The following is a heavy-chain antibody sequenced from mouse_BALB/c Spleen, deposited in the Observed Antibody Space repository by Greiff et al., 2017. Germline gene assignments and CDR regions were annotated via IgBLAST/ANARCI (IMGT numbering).Heavy chain of an antibody. CDR3: TRGNYASLYAMDY. CDR1: GYSFTSYW. D-gene: IGHD2-1*01. CDR2: IYPGNSDT. Sequence: EVQLQQSGTVLARPGASVKMSCKASGYSFTSYWMHWVKQRPGQGLEWIGAIYPGNSDTSYNQKFKGKAKLTAVTSASTAYMELSSLTNEDSAVYYCTRGNYASLYAMDYWGQGTSVTVSS. J-gene: IGHJ4*01. V-gene: IGHV1-5*01.